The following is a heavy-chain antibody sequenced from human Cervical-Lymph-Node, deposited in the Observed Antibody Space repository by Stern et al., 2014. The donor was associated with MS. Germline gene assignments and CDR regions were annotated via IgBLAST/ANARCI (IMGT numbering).Heavy chain of an antibody. CDR3: AREGPRTGTLVY. Sequence: QVQLQESGPGLVKPSQTLSLTCTVSGGSISSGDYYWSWIRHPPGKGLEWIGYIYFSGSTYYNPSLKRLVTISVDTSKNQFSLKLSSVTAADTAVYYCAREGPRTGTLVYWGQGTLVTVSS. D-gene: IGHD3/OR15-3a*01. J-gene: IGHJ4*02. CDR2: IYFSGST. CDR1: GGSISSGDYY. V-gene: IGHV4-30-4*01.